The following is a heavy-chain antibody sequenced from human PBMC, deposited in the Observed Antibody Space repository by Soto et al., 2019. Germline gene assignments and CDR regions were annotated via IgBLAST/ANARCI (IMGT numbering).Heavy chain of an antibody. CDR1: GYTFTSYG. D-gene: IGHD2-2*01. CDR2: ISAYNGNT. J-gene: IGHJ5*02. Sequence: ASVKVSCKASGYTFTSYGISWVRQAPGQGLEWMGWISAYNGNTNYAQKLQGRVTMTTDTSTSTDYMELRRLRSDDTAVYYCARDRDIVVVPAAIWFDPWGQGTLVTVSS. CDR3: ARDRDIVVVPAAIWFDP. V-gene: IGHV1-18*01.